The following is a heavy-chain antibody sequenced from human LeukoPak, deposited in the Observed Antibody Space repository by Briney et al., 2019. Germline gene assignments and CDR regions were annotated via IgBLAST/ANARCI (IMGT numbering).Heavy chain of an antibody. CDR2: IYYSGST. V-gene: IGHV4-4*02. Sequence: SETLSLTCAVSGGSISSSNWWSWVRQPPGKGLEWIGYIYYSGSTNYNPSLKSRVTISVDTSKNQFSLKLSSVTAADTAVYYCARDTGGSEDAFDIWGQGTMVTVSS. CDR3: ARDTGGSEDAFDI. J-gene: IGHJ3*02. D-gene: IGHD2-15*01. CDR1: GGSISSSNW.